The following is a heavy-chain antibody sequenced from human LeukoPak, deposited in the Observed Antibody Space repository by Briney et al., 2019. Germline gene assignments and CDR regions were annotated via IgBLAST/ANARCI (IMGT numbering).Heavy chain of an antibody. CDR3: AREGGRGYSGYDFSYFDY. CDR1: GFTFSSYA. V-gene: IGHV3-30*04. Sequence: GGSLRLSCAASGFTFSSYAMHWVRQAPGKGLGWVAVISYDGSNKYYADSVKGRFTISRDNSKNTLCLQMNSLRAEDTAVYYCAREGGRGYSGYDFSYFDYWGQGTLVTVSS. D-gene: IGHD5-12*01. CDR2: ISYDGSNK. J-gene: IGHJ4*02.